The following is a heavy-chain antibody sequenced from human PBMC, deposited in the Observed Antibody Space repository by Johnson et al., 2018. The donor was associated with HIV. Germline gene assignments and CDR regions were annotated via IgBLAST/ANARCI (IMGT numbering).Heavy chain of an antibody. Sequence: QVQPVESGGGVPQPGRSLSLSSPASGSTFSSYAMHWVRQAPGTGLAWVAVISHEGSNNYYADSVNGRFTISRDNSKNTLYLQMNSLSAEDTAVYYCAKPLVGATRDDAFDVWGQGTMVTVSS. CDR2: ISHEGSNN. J-gene: IGHJ3*01. D-gene: IGHD1-26*01. CDR1: GSTFSSYA. V-gene: IGHV3-30-3*01. CDR3: AKPLVGATRDDAFDV.